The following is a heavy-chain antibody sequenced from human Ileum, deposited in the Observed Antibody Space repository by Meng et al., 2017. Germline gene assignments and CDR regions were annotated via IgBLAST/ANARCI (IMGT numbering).Heavy chain of an antibody. Sequence: QGRLQESGPGLVGPSGTLSLTCTVSGGSISSSFYWSWVRQSPGKGLEWIGQIYLAGSPNYNPSLESRVTISVDKSKNQFSLRLTSVTAADTAIFYCVRHGGKYFDSWGQGTLVTVSS. D-gene: IGHD2-15*01. J-gene: IGHJ4*02. CDR3: VRHGGKYFDS. CDR1: GGSISSSFY. V-gene: IGHV4-4*02. CDR2: IYLAGSP.